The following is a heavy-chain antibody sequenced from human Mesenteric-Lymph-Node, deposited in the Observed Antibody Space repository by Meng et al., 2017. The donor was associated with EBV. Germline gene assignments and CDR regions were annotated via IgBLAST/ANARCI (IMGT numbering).Heavy chain of an antibody. CDR1: GGAFSSYT. V-gene: IGHV1-69*01. CDR2: IIPLLGTT. Sequence: VHRVQSGAEVKKPASSVKASCKAPGGAFSSYTISWVRQAPGQGLEWMGGIIPLLGTTNYAQKFQGRVTITADESTSTVYMELSSLRSEDTAVYYCARCVVATWSCDYWGQGTLVTVSS. CDR3: ARCVVATWSCDY. D-gene: IGHD5-12*01. J-gene: IGHJ4*02.